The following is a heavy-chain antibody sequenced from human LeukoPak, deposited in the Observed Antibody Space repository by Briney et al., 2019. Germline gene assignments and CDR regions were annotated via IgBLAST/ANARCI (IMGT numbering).Heavy chain of an antibody. D-gene: IGHD6-19*01. CDR3: ARDFGTTGWHTFDY. CDR2: TYYRSKWYN. J-gene: IGHJ4*01. V-gene: IGHV6-1*01. CDR1: GDSVSSKNGA. Sequence: PSQTLSLTCVVSGDSVSSKNGAWNWIRQSPSRGLEWLGRTYYRSKWYNDYAESMEGRMTISQDTSKNQYSLHLNSVTPDDTAVYYCARDFGTTGWHTFDYWGQEPWSPSPQ.